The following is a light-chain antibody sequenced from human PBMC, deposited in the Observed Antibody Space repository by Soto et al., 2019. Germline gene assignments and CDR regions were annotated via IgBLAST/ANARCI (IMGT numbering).Light chain of an antibody. CDR2: EVS. CDR3: SSYTSSSPYV. Sequence: QSALTQPASVSGSPGQSITISCTGTSSDVGGYNYVSWYQQHPGKAPKLMIYEVSNRPSGVSNRFSGSKSGNTASLTISALLAEDEADYYCSSYTSSSPYVFGTGTKVTVL. V-gene: IGLV2-14*01. J-gene: IGLJ1*01. CDR1: SSDVGGYNY.